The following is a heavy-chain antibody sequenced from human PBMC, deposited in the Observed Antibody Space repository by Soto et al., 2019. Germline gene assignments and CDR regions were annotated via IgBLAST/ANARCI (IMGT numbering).Heavy chain of an antibody. CDR2: IHHSGST. D-gene: IGHD2-15*01. CDR1: GGSINSGSSW. V-gene: IGHV4-39*01. CDR3: ARHLCVVAAPPDY. Sequence: QLQLQESGPGLVKASETLSLICTVSGGSINSGSSWWGWIRQTPGKGLEWIGSIHHSGSTYYNPSLKSRVAILVDTTKTQFSLKLTSVTAADTALFYCARHLCVVAAPPDYWGQGALVTVSS. J-gene: IGHJ4*02.